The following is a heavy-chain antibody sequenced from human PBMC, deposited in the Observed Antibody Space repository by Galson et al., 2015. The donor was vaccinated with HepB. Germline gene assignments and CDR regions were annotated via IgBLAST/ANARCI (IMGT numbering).Heavy chain of an antibody. CDR2: ISGSGGNT. CDR3: AKHIVAVGTTGGYYYFYGMDV. J-gene: IGHJ6*02. D-gene: IGHD6-13*01. Sequence: SLRLSCAASGFTFSSYAMSWVRQAPGKGLEWVSGISGSGGNTYYADSVKGRFTISRDNSKNTLYLQMNSLRAEDTAVYYCAKHIVAVGTTGGYYYFYGMDVWGQGTTVTVSS. CDR1: GFTFSSYA. V-gene: IGHV3-23*01.